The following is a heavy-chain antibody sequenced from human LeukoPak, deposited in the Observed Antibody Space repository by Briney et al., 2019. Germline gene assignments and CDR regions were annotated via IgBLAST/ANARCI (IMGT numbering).Heavy chain of an antibody. Sequence: SVKVSCKASGGTFSSYAISWVRQAPGQGLEWMGGIIPIFGTANYAQKFQGIVTITADESTSTAYMELSSLRSEDTAVYYCARGAQHDYVWGSYRSFDYWGQGTLVTVSS. CDR1: GGTFSSYA. V-gene: IGHV1-69*13. D-gene: IGHD3-16*02. CDR3: ARGAQHDYVWGSYRSFDY. J-gene: IGHJ4*02. CDR2: IIPIFGTA.